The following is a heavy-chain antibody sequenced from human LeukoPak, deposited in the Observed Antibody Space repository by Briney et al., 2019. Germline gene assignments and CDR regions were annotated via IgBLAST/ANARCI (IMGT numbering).Heavy chain of an antibody. D-gene: IGHD5-24*01. CDR1: GCSISSYD. Sequence: SETLSLTCTVYGCSISSYDWSWIRQPPGKGLKWIGKIYYRGNINYNPSLKSRVAISLDTSNNQFSLKLSSVTAADTAVYYCASRRHGDSIFDYWGQGTLVTVSS. J-gene: IGHJ4*02. CDR2: IYYRGNI. V-gene: IGHV4-59*01. CDR3: ASRRHGDSIFDY.